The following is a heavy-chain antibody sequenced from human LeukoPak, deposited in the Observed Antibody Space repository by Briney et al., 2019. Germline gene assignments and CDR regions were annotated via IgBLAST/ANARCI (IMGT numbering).Heavy chain of an antibody. V-gene: IGHV3-21*01. Sequence: GGSLRLSCAPSGFTFSTYSMNWVRQAPGKTLEWVSSISSGGRHTYYADSVKGRFTISRDNAENSLYLQMNNLRGEDTGVYFCARIGLGRDAYNSFDFWGQGTLVTVSS. CDR1: GFTFSTYS. D-gene: IGHD5-24*01. J-gene: IGHJ4*02. CDR2: ISSGGRHT. CDR3: ARIGLGRDAYNSFDF.